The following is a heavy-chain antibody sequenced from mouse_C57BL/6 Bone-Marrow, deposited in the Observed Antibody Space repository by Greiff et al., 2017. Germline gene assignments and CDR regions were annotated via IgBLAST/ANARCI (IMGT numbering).Heavy chain of an antibody. CDR1: GYTFTSYW. CDR2: IDPSDSYT. J-gene: IGHJ4*01. CDR3: ARGRGGLRRPYAMDY. V-gene: IGHV1-69*01. D-gene: IGHD2-4*01. Sequence: QVQLQQPGAELVMPGASVKLSCKASGYTFTSYWMHWVKQRPGQGLEWIGEIDPSDSYTNYNQKIKGKSTLPVDKSSSTAYMQLSSLTSEDSAVYYCARGRGGLRRPYAMDYWGQGTSVTVSS.